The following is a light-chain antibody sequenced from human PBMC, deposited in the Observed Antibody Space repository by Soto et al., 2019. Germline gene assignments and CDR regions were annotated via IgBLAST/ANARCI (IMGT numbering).Light chain of an antibody. CDR2: GAS. CDR3: QQYSDWPFT. Sequence: EIVLTQSPATLSVSPGDRATLSCRASQSVSNKLAWYQQKPGQAPSLLTYGASTRATGIPARFSGSGSGTYFTLTISSLQSEDFAFYYCQQYSDWPFTFGPGTKVDMK. J-gene: IGKJ3*01. CDR1: QSVSNK. V-gene: IGKV3-15*01.